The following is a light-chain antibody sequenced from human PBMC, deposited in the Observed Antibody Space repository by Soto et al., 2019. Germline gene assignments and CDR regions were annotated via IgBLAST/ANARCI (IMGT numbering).Light chain of an antibody. V-gene: IGKV1-39*01. J-gene: IGKJ1*01. CDR2: AAS. CDR3: QQSYTPLRT. CDR1: QSMSRN. Sequence: DIQMTQFPSSLSASVGDRVTITCRASQSMSRNLNWYQQKPGKAPKLLIYAASSLQSGVPSRFSGSGSGTDFTLTISSLQPEDFATYYCQQSYTPLRTFGQGTKV.